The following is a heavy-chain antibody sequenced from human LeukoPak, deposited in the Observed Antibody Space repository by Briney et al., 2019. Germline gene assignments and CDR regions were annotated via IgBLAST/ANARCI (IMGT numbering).Heavy chain of an antibody. CDR1: GFTFSSYE. V-gene: IGHV3-48*03. J-gene: IGHJ3*02. CDR2: ISSGGSIV. D-gene: IGHD1-26*01. Sequence: GGSLRLSCAASGFTFSSYEMNWVRQAPGKGLEWFSYISSGGSIVHYADSVKGRFTISKDNAKNSLYLQMNSLRAEDTAVYYCARVIIVGATGIWGQGTMVTVSS. CDR3: ARVIIVGATGI.